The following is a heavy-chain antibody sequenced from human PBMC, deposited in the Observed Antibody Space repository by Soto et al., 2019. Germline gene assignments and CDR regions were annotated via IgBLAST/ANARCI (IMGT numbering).Heavy chain of an antibody. Sequence: QVRLVQSGAEVKAPGASVKVSCKAPGDTFTSYYMHWVRQAPGHGLEWMGVINPNGGSTRFAQKFQGRVPITSDTSTSKVYRELRGLTSEDTAVFYCARSSGGVFGIIIGGPNGFPPWGKEPLVTVPS. CDR2: INPNGGST. D-gene: IGHD3-16*01. CDR3: ARSSGGVFGIIIGGPNGFPP. V-gene: IGHV1-46*01. J-gene: IGHJ5*02. CDR1: GDTFTSYY.